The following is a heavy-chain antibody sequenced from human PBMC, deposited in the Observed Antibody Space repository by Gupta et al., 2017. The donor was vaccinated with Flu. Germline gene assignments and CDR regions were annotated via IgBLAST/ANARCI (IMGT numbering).Heavy chain of an antibody. CDR2: INHSGST. J-gene: IGHJ4*02. CDR1: GGSFSGYY. D-gene: IGHD3-10*01. Sequence: QVQLQQWGAGLLKPSETLSLTCAVYGGSFSGYYWSWIRQPPGKGLEWIGEINHSGSTNYNPSLKSRVTISVDTSKNQFSLKLSSVTAADTAVYYCAGDTMGPMAYWGQGTLVTVSS. CDR3: AGDTMGPMAY. V-gene: IGHV4-34*01.